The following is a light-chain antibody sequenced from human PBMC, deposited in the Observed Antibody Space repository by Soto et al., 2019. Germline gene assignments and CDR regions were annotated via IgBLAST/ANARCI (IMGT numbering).Light chain of an antibody. Sequence: QSALTQPASVSGSPGQSITISCTGTSSDVGGYNYVSWYQKHPGKAPKLMIYDVNNRPSGVSNRFSGSKSGNTAPLTISGLQAEDEADYYCTSYTSSSTYVFGTGTKVTVL. CDR2: DVN. J-gene: IGLJ1*01. CDR3: TSYTSSSTYV. V-gene: IGLV2-14*01. CDR1: SSDVGGYNY.